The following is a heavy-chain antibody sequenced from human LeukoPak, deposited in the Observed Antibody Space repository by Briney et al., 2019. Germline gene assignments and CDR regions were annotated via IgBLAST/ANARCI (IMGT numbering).Heavy chain of an antibody. D-gene: IGHD1-26*01. CDR2: IYYSGST. CDR1: GGSISSYY. Sequence: SETLSLTCTVSGGSISSYYWSWIRQPPGKGLEWIGYIYYSGSTNYNPSLKSRVTISVDTSKNQFSLKLSSVTAADTAVYCCARGRGGSYFEPFYYWGQGTLVTVSS. J-gene: IGHJ4*02. CDR3: ARGRGGSYFEPFYY. V-gene: IGHV4-59*01.